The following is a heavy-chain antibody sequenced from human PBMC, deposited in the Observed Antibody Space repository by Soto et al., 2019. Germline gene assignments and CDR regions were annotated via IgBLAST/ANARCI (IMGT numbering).Heavy chain of an antibody. Sequence: SGPTLVNPTQTLTLTCTFSGFSLSTSGMCVSWIRQPPGKALEWLARIDWDDDKYYSTSLKTRLTISKDTSKNQVVLTMTNMDPVYTATYYCARLVQYYDILTGYWSGYYFDYWGQGTLVTVSS. D-gene: IGHD3-9*01. CDR1: GFSLSTSGMC. J-gene: IGHJ4*02. CDR3: ARLVQYYDILTGYWSGYYFDY. CDR2: IDWDDDK. V-gene: IGHV2-70*11.